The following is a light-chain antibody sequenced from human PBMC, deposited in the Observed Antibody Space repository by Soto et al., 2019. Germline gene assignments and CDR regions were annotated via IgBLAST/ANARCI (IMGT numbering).Light chain of an antibody. CDR3: QQYNNWTPMYT. Sequence: EIVMTQSPATLSVSPGERATLSCRASQSVSSNLAWYQQKPGQALRLLIYGASPRATGIPARFSSSGSGTEFTLTISSLPSEAFAVYYCQQYNNWTPMYTLGQGTKLEIK. V-gene: IGKV3-15*01. J-gene: IGKJ2*01. CDR1: QSVSSN. CDR2: GAS.